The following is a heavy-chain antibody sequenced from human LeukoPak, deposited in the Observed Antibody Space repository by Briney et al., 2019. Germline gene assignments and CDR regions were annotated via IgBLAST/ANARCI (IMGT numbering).Heavy chain of an antibody. CDR2: IYYSGST. V-gene: IGHV4-59*08. J-gene: IGHJ4*02. CDR3: ARISEWELPDY. CDR1: GGSISSYY. Sequence: PSETLSLTCTVSGGSISSYYWSWIRQPPGKGLEWIGYIYYSGSTNYNPSLKSRVTISVDTSKNQFSLKLSSVTAADTAVYYCARISEWELPDYWGQGTLVTVSS. D-gene: IGHD1-26*01.